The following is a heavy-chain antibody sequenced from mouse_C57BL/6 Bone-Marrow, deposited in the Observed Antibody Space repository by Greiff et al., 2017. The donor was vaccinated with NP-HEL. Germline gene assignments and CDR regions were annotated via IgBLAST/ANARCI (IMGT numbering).Heavy chain of an antibody. CDR2: INYDGSST. D-gene: IGHD1-1*01. CDR1: GFTFSDYY. Sequence: EVHLVESEGGLVQPGSSMKLSCTASGFTFSDYYMAWVRQVPEKGLEWVANINYDGSSTYYLDSLKSRFIISRDNAKNILYLQMSSLKSEDTATYYCARMLLYYGSRGYAMDYWGQGTSVTVSS. CDR3: ARMLLYYGSRGYAMDY. V-gene: IGHV5-16*01. J-gene: IGHJ4*01.